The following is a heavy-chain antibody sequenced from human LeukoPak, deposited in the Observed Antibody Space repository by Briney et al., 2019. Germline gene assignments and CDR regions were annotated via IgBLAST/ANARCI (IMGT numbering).Heavy chain of an antibody. CDR2: INHSGST. V-gene: IGHV4-34*01. CDR1: GGSLSGYY. D-gene: IGHD3-22*01. CDR3: VRGYYYDSSGYWVRAFDI. Sequence: KPSETLSLTCAVYGGSLSGYYGSWIRQPPGKGLEWIGEINHSGSTNYNPSLKSRVTISVDTSKNQFSLKLSSVTAADTAVYYCVRGYYYDSSGYWVRAFDIWGQGTMVTVSS. J-gene: IGHJ3*02.